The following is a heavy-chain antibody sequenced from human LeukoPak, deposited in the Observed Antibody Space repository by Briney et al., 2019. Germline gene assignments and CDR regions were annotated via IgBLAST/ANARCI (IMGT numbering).Heavy chain of an antibody. J-gene: IGHJ5*02. D-gene: IGHD3-10*01. CDR1: GGSISSSSYY. Sequence: SETLSLTCTVSGGSISSSSYYWGWIRPPPGKGLEWIGSIYYSGSTYYNPSLKSRVTISVDTSKNQFSLKLSSVTAADTAVYYCARSKYYYASGNSHDDWFDPWGQGTLVTVSS. CDR2: IYYSGST. CDR3: ARSKYYYASGNSHDDWFDP. V-gene: IGHV4-39*01.